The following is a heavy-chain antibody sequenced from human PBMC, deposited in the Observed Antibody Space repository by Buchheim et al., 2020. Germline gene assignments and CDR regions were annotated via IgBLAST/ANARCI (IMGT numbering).Heavy chain of an antibody. V-gene: IGHV1-2*02. CDR1: GGTFSSYA. D-gene: IGHD1-26*01. CDR3: ASPIVGAYDAFDI. J-gene: IGHJ3*02. Sequence: QVQLVQSRAEVKKPGSSVKVSCKASGGTFSSYAISWVRQAPGQGLEWMGWINPNSGGTNYAQKFQGRVTMTRDTSISTAYMELSRLRSDDTAVYYCASPIVGAYDAFDIWGQGT. CDR2: INPNSGGT.